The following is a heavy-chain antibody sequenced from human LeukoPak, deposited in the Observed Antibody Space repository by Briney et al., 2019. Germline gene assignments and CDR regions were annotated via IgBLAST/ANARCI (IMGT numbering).Heavy chain of an antibody. CDR1: GYSISSTYC. V-gene: IGHV4-38-2*02. CDR2: VCHSGST. D-gene: IGHD4-23*01. CDR3: AREPQLPESPGMLDY. Sequence: PSETLSLTCTVSGYSISSTYCWGWIRQPPGKGLEWIGRVCHSGSTYYNPSLKSRVSISVDTSQNQFSLKLSSVTAADTAVYYCAREPQLPESPGMLDYWGQGTLVTVSS. J-gene: IGHJ4*02.